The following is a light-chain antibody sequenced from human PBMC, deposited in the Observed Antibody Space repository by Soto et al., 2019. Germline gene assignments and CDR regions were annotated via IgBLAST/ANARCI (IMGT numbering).Light chain of an antibody. Sequence: QSALTQPPSASGSPGQSVTISCTGTSSDVGGYNYVSWYQQHPGKAPKLMISEVSKRPSGVPDRFSGSKSGNTASLTVSGLQAEDEADYYFSSFAGNNNLVFGGGTKLTLL. J-gene: IGLJ2*01. CDR3: SSFAGNNNLV. V-gene: IGLV2-8*01. CDR1: SSDVGGYNY. CDR2: EVS.